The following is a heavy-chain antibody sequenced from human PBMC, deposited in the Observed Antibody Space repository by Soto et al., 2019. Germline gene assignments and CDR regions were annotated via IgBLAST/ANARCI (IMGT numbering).Heavy chain of an antibody. CDR2: MFYGVST. J-gene: IGHJ4*02. D-gene: IGHD3-3*02. CDR1: GSSINSSGYY. CDR3: ARLPSRHLVDY. Sequence: SETLSLTCTVSGSSINSSGYYWGWIRQPPGKGLEWIGSMFYGVSTYYNPSLRSRVTVSVDTSKNQFSLNLRSVTAADTAVYYCARLPSRHLVDYWGQGTLVTVSS. V-gene: IGHV4-39*01.